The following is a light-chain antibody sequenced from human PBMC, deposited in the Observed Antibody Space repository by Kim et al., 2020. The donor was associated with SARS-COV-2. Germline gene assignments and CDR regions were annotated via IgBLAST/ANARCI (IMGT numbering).Light chain of an antibody. CDR3: HQFYSYPRT. CDR2: AAS. J-gene: IGKJ1*01. Sequence: AIQITQSPPSLSASTGDSVTITCRASQPIARYLAWYQQTPGKAPKLLIYAASTLHTGVPSRFTGSGSGTDFTLTISSLQSEDFATYYCHQFYSYPRTFGQGTKLEI. V-gene: IGKV1-8*01. CDR1: QPIARY.